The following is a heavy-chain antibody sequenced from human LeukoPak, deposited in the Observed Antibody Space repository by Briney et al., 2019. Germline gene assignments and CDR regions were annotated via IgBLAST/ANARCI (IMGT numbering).Heavy chain of an antibody. V-gene: IGHV7-4-1*02. J-gene: IGHJ4*02. Sequence: ASGKVSCKAAGYTFTGYYMHLVRQRPGQGLEWMGWINTNTGNPTYARGFTGRFVFSLDTSVSTADLHISSLKAEDTDVYYCVTGGGYNLDYWGQGNLVNVSS. CDR1: GYTFTGYY. D-gene: IGHD5-24*01. CDR3: VTGGGYNLDY. CDR2: INTNTGNP.